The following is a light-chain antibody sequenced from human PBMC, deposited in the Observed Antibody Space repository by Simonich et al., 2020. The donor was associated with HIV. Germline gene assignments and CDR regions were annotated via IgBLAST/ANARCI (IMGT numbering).Light chain of an antibody. CDR3: QAWDSSTAV. Sequence: SYELTQPPSVSVSPGQTASITCSGDKLGDKYACWYQQKPGQSPVLVIYKDSTRPAGIPERFSGSNSGNTATLTISGTQAMDEADYYCQAWDSSTAVFGGGTKLTVL. V-gene: IGLV3-1*01. J-gene: IGLJ2*01. CDR2: KDS. CDR1: KLGDKY.